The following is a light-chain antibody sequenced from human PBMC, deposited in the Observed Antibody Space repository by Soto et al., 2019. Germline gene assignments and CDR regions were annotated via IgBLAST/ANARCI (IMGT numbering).Light chain of an antibody. CDR2: GAS. V-gene: IGKV3-15*01. J-gene: IGKJ4*01. Sequence: EIVMTQSPATLSLSPGERATLSCRASQSVSSNLAWYQQTPGQAPRLLFYGASTRATGIPARFSGSGSGTDFTLTISSLQSEDFAVYYCQQYNNWPLTFGGGTKVEIK. CDR1: QSVSSN. CDR3: QQYNNWPLT.